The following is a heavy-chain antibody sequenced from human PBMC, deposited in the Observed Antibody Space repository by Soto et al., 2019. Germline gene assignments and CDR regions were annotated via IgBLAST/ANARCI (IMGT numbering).Heavy chain of an antibody. J-gene: IGHJ6*02. D-gene: IGHD6-13*01. Sequence: SETLSLTCALNRHSITSSSYWGCIRQPPGKGLEWIGSIYSTGNTYYNPSLNSQVTISVDTSKNQFSLNVISVTAADTAVYYCRRSSRYSTDVWGQGTTVS. CDR3: RRSSRYSTDV. CDR1: RHSITSSSY. V-gene: IGHV4-38-2*01. CDR2: IYSTGNT.